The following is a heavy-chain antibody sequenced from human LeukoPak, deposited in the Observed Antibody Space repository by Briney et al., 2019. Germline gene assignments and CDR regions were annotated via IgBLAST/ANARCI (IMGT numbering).Heavy chain of an antibody. D-gene: IGHD6-13*01. Sequence: SETLSLTCTVSGGSLSDYFWTWMRQPPGKGLEWIGYIYYSGSTNYNPSLKSRVTISVDTSKNQFSLKLSSVTAADTAVYYCARLGQSSSWYGFWFDPWGQGTLVTVSS. CDR2: IYYSGST. CDR3: ARLGQSSSWYGFWFDP. J-gene: IGHJ5*02. V-gene: IGHV4-59*08. CDR1: GGSLSDYF.